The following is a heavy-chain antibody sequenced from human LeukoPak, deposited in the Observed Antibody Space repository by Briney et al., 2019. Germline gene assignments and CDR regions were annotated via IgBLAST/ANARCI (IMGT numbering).Heavy chain of an antibody. CDR2: INRDGSST. V-gene: IGHV3-74*03. CDR1: GFTLSSNW. Sequence: GGSLRLSCAASGFTLSSNWMHWVRQAPGKGLVWVSRINRDGSSTTYADSVKGRFTISRDNAKSTLYLQMNSLRAEDTAAYYCARDLSYGMDVWGQGTTVTVSS. CDR3: ARDLSYGMDV. J-gene: IGHJ6*02.